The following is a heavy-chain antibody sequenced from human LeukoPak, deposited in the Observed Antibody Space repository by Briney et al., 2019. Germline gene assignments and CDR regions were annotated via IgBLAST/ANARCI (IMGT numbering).Heavy chain of an antibody. CDR1: GFTFINYA. Sequence: PGGSLRLSCAASGFTFINYAMSWVRQAPGKGLEWVSGISGSGGRTYYAGSVRGRFTISRDDSRNTLYLQMNSLRGDDTAVYYCAKDVGKWESLHFFDYWGQGTLVTVSS. CDR2: ISGSGGRT. CDR3: AKDVGKWESLHFFDY. J-gene: IGHJ4*02. V-gene: IGHV3-23*01. D-gene: IGHD1-26*01.